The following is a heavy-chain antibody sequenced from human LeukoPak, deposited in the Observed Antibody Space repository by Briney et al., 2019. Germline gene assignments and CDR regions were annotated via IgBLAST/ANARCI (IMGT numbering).Heavy chain of an antibody. CDR1: GFTFSSYW. J-gene: IGHJ6*03. Sequence: GGSLRLSCAASGFTFSSYWMSWVRQAPGKGLEWVANIKQDGSEKYYVDSVKGRFTISRDNAKNSLYLQINSLRAEDTAVYYCARGITMVRGAFVGYYYMDVWGKGTTVTVSS. V-gene: IGHV3-7*01. CDR3: ARGITMVRGAFVGYYYMDV. D-gene: IGHD3-10*01. CDR2: IKQDGSEK.